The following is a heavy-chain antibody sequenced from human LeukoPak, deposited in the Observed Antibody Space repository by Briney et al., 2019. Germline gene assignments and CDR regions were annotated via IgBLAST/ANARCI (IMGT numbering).Heavy chain of an antibody. Sequence: GGSLRLSCAASGFTFSNAWMSWVRQAPGKGLEWVGRIKSKTDGGTTDYAAPVKGRFTISRDDSKNTLYLQMNSLKTEDTAVYYCTAESWELCPRYWGQGTLVTVSS. D-gene: IGHD1-26*01. CDR2: IKSKTDGGTT. CDR3: TAESWELCPRY. J-gene: IGHJ4*02. V-gene: IGHV3-15*01. CDR1: GFTFSNAW.